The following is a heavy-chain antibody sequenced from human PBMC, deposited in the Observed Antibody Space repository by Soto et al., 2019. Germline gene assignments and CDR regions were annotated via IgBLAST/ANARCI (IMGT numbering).Heavy chain of an antibody. CDR2: IGGGGRST. D-gene: IGHD5-12*01. CDR3: ATDSRGYERRVDY. CDR1: GFTFSNYA. V-gene: IGHV3-23*01. J-gene: IGHJ4*02. Sequence: GGSLRLSCAASGFTFSNYAMSWVRQAPGKGLEWVSAIGGGGRSTYYADSVKGRFTISRDNSKNTLYLQMNSLRAEDTAVYYCATDSRGYERRVDYWGQGTLVTVSS.